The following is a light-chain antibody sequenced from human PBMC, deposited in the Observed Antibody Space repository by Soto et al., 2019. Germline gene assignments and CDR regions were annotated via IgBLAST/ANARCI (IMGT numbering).Light chain of an antibody. V-gene: IGKV3-11*01. CDR2: DAS. Sequence: EIVLTQSPATLSLSPGERATLSCRASQSVDSYLAWYQQKPGQAPRLLTFDASNRATGIPARFSGSGSGTDFTLTISSLEPGDFAVYYCQQHSNRLTFGGGTKVEIK. CDR3: QQHSNRLT. CDR1: QSVDSY. J-gene: IGKJ4*01.